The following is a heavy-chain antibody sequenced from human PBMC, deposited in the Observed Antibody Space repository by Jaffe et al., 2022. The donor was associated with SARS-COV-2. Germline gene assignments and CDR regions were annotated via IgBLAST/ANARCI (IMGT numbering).Heavy chain of an antibody. J-gene: IGHJ6*02. CDR2: IIPTFGSA. D-gene: IGHD1-26*01. CDR1: GGTFSSDA. V-gene: IGHV1-69*01. Sequence: QVQLVQSGAEVKKPGSSVKVSCKASGGTFSSDAINWVRQAPGQGLEWMGGIIPTFGSANYAQKFQGRVTITADESTSTAYLELSSLRSEDTAVYYCARDPPIYSGSYYVYYGMDVWGQGTTVTVSS. CDR3: ARDPPIYSGSYYVYYGMDV.